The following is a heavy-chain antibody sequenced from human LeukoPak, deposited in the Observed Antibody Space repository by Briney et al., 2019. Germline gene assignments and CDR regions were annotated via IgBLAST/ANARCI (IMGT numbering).Heavy chain of an antibody. CDR1: GFTFSSYS. D-gene: IGHD3-10*01. J-gene: IGHJ5*02. CDR2: ISSRSSTI. Sequence: GGSLRLSCAASGFTFSSYSMNWVRQAPGKGLEWVSYISSRSSTIYYADSVRGRFTISRDNAKNSLYLQMNSLRAEDTAVYYCARVLQTFAPFDPWGQGALVTVSS. V-gene: IGHV3-48*01. CDR3: ARVLQTFAPFDP.